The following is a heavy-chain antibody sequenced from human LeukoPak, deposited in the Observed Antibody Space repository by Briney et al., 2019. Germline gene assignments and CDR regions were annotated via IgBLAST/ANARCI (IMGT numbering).Heavy chain of an antibody. CDR1: GYTFTSYG. J-gene: IGHJ4*02. CDR3: ATGIVGATLDYFDY. D-gene: IGHD1-26*01. V-gene: IGHV1-18*01. Sequence: ASVTVSFKASGYTFTSYGISWVRQAPGQGLEWMGWISAYNGNTNYAQKLQGRVTMTTDTSTSTAYMELRSLRSDDTAVYYCATGIVGATLDYFDYWGQGTLVTVSS. CDR2: ISAYNGNT.